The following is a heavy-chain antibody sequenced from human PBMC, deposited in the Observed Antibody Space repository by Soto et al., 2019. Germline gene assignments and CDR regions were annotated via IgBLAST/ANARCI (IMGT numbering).Heavy chain of an antibody. D-gene: IGHD3-10*01. CDR2: ISAYNGNT. CDR1: GYTFTNYG. Sequence: QVQLVQSGAEVKKPGASVKVSCKASGYTFTNYGISWVRQAPGQGLEWMGWISAYNGNTKYAQKLQGRVTMTTDTSTSTAYMELRSLRSDDTTVYYCARGVGSGSYYNQYNWFDPWGQGTLVTVSS. V-gene: IGHV1-18*01. CDR3: ARGVGSGSYYNQYNWFDP. J-gene: IGHJ5*02.